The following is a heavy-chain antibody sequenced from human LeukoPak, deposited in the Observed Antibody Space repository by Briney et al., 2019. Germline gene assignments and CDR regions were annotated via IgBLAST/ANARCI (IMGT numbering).Heavy chain of an antibody. CDR1: GFTFNSFA. D-gene: IGHD5-12*01. Sequence: PGGSLRLSCAASGFTFNSFAMSWVRQAPGKGLEWVSTISGSGASTYYADSVKGRFTISRDNSKNTLSLQMNSLRAEDTALYYCAKEWLRFDYWGQGTLVTVSS. J-gene: IGHJ4*02. CDR3: AKEWLRFDY. CDR2: ISGSGAST. V-gene: IGHV3-23*01.